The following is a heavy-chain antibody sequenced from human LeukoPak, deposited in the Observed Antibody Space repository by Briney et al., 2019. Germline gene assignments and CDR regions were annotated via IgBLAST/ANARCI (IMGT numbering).Heavy chain of an antibody. CDR1: GGTFSSYA. CDR3: ARGVIAAEPTRFDY. V-gene: IGHV1-69*13. CDR2: IIPIFGTA. D-gene: IGHD6-13*01. J-gene: IGHJ4*02. Sequence: SVTVSFKASGGTFSSYAISWVRQAPGQGLEWMGGIIPIFGTANYAQKFQGRVTITADESTSTAYMELSSLRSEDTAVYYCARGVIAAEPTRFDYWGQGTLVTVSS.